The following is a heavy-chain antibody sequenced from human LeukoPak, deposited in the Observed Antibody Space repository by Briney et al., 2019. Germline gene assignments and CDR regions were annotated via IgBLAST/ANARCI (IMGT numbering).Heavy chain of an antibody. CDR2: INVNGGAM. CDR3: ARGPRILAAGSYFFDY. CDR1: GFNFKDYY. Sequence: PGGSLRLSCAASGFNFKDYYYSWIRQAPGKGLEWVSFINVNGGAMYYADFVKGRFTISRQNAQNSVYLEMNSLRDEDTAVYYCARGPRILAAGSYFFDYWGQGSLVTVSS. J-gene: IGHJ4*02. V-gene: IGHV3-11*01. D-gene: IGHD6-13*01.